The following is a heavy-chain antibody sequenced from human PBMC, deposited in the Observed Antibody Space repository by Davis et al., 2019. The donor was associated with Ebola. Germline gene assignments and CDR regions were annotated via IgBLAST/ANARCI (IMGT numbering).Heavy chain of an antibody. V-gene: IGHV3-7*01. J-gene: IGHJ4*02. Sequence: GESLKISCVASGFIVSENYMSWVRQAPGKGLEWVANIKTDGSEEHYVDSVKGRFTMSRDNAKNSLYLQLDSLRDDDTAVYYCARWGLRGNYDSWSGSDYYFDYWGQGTLVTVSS. D-gene: IGHD3-3*01. CDR1: GFIVSENY. CDR2: IKTDGSEE. CDR3: ARWGLRGNYDSWSGSDYYFDY.